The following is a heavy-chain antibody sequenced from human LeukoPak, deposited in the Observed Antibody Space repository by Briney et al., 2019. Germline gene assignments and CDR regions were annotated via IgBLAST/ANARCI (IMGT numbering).Heavy chain of an antibody. V-gene: IGHV3-23*01. J-gene: IGHJ4*02. CDR1: GFTFSSYA. CDR3: ARGLPSVNYGSGSYYNY. CDR2: ISGSGDNT. Sequence: GGSLRLSCAASGFTFSSYAMSWVRQVPGKGLEWVSVISGSGDNTYYADSVKGRFTISRDNSKNMLYLQMDSLRAEDTAVYYCARGLPSVNYGSGSYYNYWGQGTLVTVSS. D-gene: IGHD3-10*01.